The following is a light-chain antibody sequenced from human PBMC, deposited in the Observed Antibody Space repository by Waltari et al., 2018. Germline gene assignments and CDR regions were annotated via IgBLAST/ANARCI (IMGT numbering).Light chain of an antibody. CDR1: QSISSW. CDR2: KAS. Sequence: DIQMTQSPPTLSASVGDRVIITCRASQSISSWLAWYQQKPGKAPKLLIYKASTLESGAPSRFSGSESGTDFTLTISGLRPDDFATYYCQQYESFPLTFGGGTKVEI. J-gene: IGKJ4*01. CDR3: QQYESFPLT. V-gene: IGKV1-5*03.